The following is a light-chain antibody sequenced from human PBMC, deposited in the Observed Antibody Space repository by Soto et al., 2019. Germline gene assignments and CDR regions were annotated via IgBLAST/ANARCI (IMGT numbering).Light chain of an antibody. CDR2: DAS. CDR1: QSIGNY. J-gene: IGKJ4*01. Sequence: EIVLTQSPATLSLSPGTRATLSCRASQSIGNYLAWYQQKPGQPPRPLIYDASNRATGIPARLSGSGFGTXXXXXXXSLEPEDFAVYYCQQRSKWPLSFGGGTKVDIK. CDR3: QQRSKWPLS. V-gene: IGKV3-11*01.